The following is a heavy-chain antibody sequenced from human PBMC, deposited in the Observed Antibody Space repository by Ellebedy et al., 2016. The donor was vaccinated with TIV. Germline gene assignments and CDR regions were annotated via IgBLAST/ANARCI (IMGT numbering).Heavy chain of an antibody. Sequence: AASVKVSCKASGGTFSSYAISWVRQAPGQGLEWMGRIIPILGIANYAQKIQGRVTITADKSTSTAYMELSRLRSEDTAVYYCAKEIMTTDEGNFDYWGQGTLVTVSS. J-gene: IGHJ4*02. D-gene: IGHD4-11*01. CDR2: IIPILGIA. CDR1: GGTFSSYA. CDR3: AKEIMTTDEGNFDY. V-gene: IGHV1-69*04.